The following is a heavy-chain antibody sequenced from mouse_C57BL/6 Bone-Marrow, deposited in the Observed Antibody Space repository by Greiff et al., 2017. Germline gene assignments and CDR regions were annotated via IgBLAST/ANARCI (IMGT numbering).Heavy chain of an antibody. D-gene: IGHD1-1*01. CDR2: TFYSGIT. Sequence: FPGNKLEYIGYTFYSGITYYNPSLESRTYITRDTSKNQFSLKLSSVTTEDTATYYCARAVYYGSSYFDYWGQGTTLTVSS. CDR3: ARAVYYGSSYFDY. V-gene: IGHV3-3*01. J-gene: IGHJ2*01.